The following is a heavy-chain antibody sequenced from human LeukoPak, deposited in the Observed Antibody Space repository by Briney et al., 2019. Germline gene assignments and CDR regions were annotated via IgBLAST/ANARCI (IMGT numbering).Heavy chain of an antibody. D-gene: IGHD3-22*01. CDR3: EKALYYDSHGRCLDN. J-gene: IGHJ4*02. CDR1: GFTFRHYA. V-gene: IGHV3-23*01. Sequence: GGSLRLSCAASGFTFRHYAMTWVRQTPEKGLEWVATISGGGLSTYYADSAKGRLTLSRDNSENTVFLQMNSLRVEDTATYFCEKALYYDSHGRCLDNWGQGTLVIVSS. CDR2: ISGGGLST.